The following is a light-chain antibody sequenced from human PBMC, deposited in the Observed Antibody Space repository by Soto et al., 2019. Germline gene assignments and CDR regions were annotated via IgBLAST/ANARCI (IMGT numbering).Light chain of an antibody. CDR3: QTWGTGIVV. Sequence: QSVLTQSPSASASLGASLKLTCTLRSWHSTYAIAWLQQQPEKGARYLMELNSDGSHSKGDGIPDRFSGSSSGAERYLTISSLQSEDEADYYCQTWGTGIVVFGGGTKVIVL. V-gene: IGLV4-69*02. CDR1: SWHSTYA. J-gene: IGLJ2*01. CDR2: LNSDGSH.